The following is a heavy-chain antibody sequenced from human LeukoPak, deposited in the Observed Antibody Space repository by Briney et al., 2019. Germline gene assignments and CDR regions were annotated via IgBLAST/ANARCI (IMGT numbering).Heavy chain of an antibody. CDR3: ARLGLSYGYAAFDI. CDR1: GYSFTSYW. J-gene: IGHJ3*02. V-gene: IGHV5-51*01. D-gene: IGHD5-18*01. CDR2: IYSGDSDT. Sequence: GESLKISCKGSGYSFTSYWIGWGRQMPGKGLEWRGIIYSGDSDTRYSPSLQGQVTISADKSISTAFLQWSSLKASDTAMYYCARLGLSYGYAAFDIWGQGTMVTVSS.